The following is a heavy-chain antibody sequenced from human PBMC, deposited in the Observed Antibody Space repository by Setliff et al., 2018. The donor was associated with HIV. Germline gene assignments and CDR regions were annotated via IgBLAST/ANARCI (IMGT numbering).Heavy chain of an antibody. CDR1: GFTFRGYA. CDR2: ISGRGGST. J-gene: IGHJ4*02. Sequence: LRLSCAASGFTFRGYAMSWVRQAPGKGLEWVSSISGRGGSTYYADSVKGRFTISSDNSKNTLYLQMNSLKTEDTAIYYCARDPTIPSPDYFDHWGQGTLVTVSS. V-gene: IGHV3-23*01. CDR3: ARDPTIPSPDYFDH. D-gene: IGHD4-4*01.